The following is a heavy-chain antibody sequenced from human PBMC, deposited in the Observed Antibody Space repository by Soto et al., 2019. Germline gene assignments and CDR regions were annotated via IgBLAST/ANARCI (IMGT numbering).Heavy chain of an antibody. V-gene: IGHV3-30-3*01. CDR1: GFTFSSYA. D-gene: IGHD3-10*01. Sequence: PGGSLRLSCAASGFTFSSYAMHWVRQAPGKGLEWVAVISYDGSNKYYADSVKGRFTISRDNSKNTLYLQMDSLRAEDTAVYYCARNGMITMVRGVRAYYYYGMDVWGQGTTVTVSS. CDR2: ISYDGSNK. J-gene: IGHJ6*02. CDR3: ARNGMITMVRGVRAYYYYGMDV.